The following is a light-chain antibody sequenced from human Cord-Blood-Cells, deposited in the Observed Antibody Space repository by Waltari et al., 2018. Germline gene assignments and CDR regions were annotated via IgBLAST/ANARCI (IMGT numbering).Light chain of an antibody. Sequence: QSALTQPASVSGSPGQSITISCPGTSSDVGGYNYVSWYQQHPGTAPKRMIYDVSNRPSGVSKRFSGSKSGNTASLTISGLQAEDEADYYCSSYTSSSTRVFGGGTKLTVL. CDR2: DVS. V-gene: IGLV2-14*03. CDR1: SSDVGGYNY. CDR3: SSYTSSSTRV. J-gene: IGLJ3*02.